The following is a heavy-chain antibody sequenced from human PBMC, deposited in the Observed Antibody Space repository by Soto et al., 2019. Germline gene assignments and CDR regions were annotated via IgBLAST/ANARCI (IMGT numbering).Heavy chain of an antibody. J-gene: IGHJ5*02. CDR3: ARHRHLRVTVGATSPLDP. CDR1: GFSVSSNY. Sequence: SGGSLRLSCAISGFSVSSNYLSWVRQAPGKGLEWVSVHYSGGSTYYADSVQGRFTISRDKSNNTLYLQMRRVRAEDTAVYFCARHRHLRVTVGATSPLDPWGQGTQVTVSS. V-gene: IGHV3-53*01. CDR2: HYSGGST. D-gene: IGHD1-26*01.